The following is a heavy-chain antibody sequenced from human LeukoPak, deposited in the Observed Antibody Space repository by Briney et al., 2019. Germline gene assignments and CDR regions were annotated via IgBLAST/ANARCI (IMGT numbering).Heavy chain of an antibody. V-gene: IGHV4-38-2*01. CDR3: ARLGNYYDSSGFDY. Sequence: PSETLSLTCAVSGYSISSGYYWGWIRQPPGKGLEWIGSIYHSGSTYYNPSLKSRVSISVDTSKNQFSLKLSSVTAADTAVYCCARLGNYYDSSGFDYRGQGTLSPSPQ. CDR1: GYSISSGYY. J-gene: IGHJ4*02. CDR2: IYHSGST. D-gene: IGHD3-22*01.